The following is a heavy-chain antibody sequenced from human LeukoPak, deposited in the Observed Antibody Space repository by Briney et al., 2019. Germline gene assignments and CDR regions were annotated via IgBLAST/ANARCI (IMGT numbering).Heavy chain of an antibody. CDR1: GGTFSSYA. J-gene: IGHJ6*04. CDR2: IIPIFGTA. Sequence: SVKVSCKASGGTFSSYAISWVRQAPGQGLEWMGGIIPIFGTANYAQKFQGRVTITAGESTSTAYMELSSLRSEDTAVYYCARAFLWFGERDYGMDVWGKGTTVTVSS. D-gene: IGHD3-10*01. CDR3: ARAFLWFGERDYGMDV. V-gene: IGHV1-69*01.